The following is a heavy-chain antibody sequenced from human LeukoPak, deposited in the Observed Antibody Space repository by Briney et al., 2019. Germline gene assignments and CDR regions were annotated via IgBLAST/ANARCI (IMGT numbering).Heavy chain of an antibody. CDR3: ARVAESTIFGLFDY. Sequence: GGSLRLSCAASGFTFDDYGLTWVRQAPGKGLEWVSGINWNGDSTGYADSVKGQFTISRDNAKNFLYLQMNSLRGEDTAIYYCARVAESTIFGLFDYWGQGTLVTVSS. D-gene: IGHD3-3*01. J-gene: IGHJ4*02. CDR1: GFTFDDYG. CDR2: INWNGDST. V-gene: IGHV3-20*04.